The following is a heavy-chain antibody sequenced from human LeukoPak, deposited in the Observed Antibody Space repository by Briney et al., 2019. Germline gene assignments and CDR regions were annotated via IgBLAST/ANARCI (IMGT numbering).Heavy chain of an antibody. CDR3: AKAFLIRGRVRLWPFDY. V-gene: IGHV3-30*02. D-gene: IGHD5-18*01. J-gene: IGHJ4*02. CDR1: GFTFSSYG. CDR2: IRYDGSNK. Sequence: GGSLRLSCAASGFTFSSYGMHWVRQAPGKGLEWVAFIRYDGSNKYYADSVKGRFTISRDNSKNTLYLQMNSLRAEDTAVYYCAKAFLIRGRVRLWPFDYWGQGTPVTVSS.